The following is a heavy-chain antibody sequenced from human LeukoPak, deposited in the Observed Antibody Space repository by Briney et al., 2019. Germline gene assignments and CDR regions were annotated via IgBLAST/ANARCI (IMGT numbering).Heavy chain of an antibody. Sequence: SETLSLTCAVYGGSLSGYYWSWIRQPPGKGLEWIGEINHSGSTNYNPSLKSRVTISVDTSRNQFSLKLSSVTAADTAVYYCARGRGYDFWSGYYPLNYFDYWGQGTLVTVSS. CDR3: ARGRGYDFWSGYYPLNYFDY. CDR2: INHSGST. D-gene: IGHD3-3*01. J-gene: IGHJ4*02. V-gene: IGHV4-34*01. CDR1: GGSLSGYY.